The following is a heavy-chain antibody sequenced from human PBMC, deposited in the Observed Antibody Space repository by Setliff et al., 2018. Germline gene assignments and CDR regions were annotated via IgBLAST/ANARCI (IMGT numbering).Heavy chain of an antibody. CDR3: AREEVWRSSWEKNYYYYGMDV. CDR1: GYTFTSYA. CDR2: INAGNGNT. J-gene: IGHJ6*02. V-gene: IGHV1-3*01. Sequence: ASVKVSCKASGYTFTSYAMHWVRQAPGQRLEWMGWINAGNGNTKYSQKFQGRVTITRDTSASTAYMELSSLRSEDTAVYYCAREEVWRSSWEKNYYYYGMDVWGQGTTVTVSS. D-gene: IGHD6-13*01.